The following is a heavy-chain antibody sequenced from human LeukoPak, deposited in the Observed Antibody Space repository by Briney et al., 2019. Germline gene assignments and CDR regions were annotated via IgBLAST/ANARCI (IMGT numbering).Heavy chain of an antibody. J-gene: IGHJ4*02. CDR2: IYYSGST. CDR1: GGSIRSSYYY. V-gene: IGHV4-30-4*08. CDR3: AREGYDSSGYQFDY. Sequence: SGTLSLTCTVSGGSIRSSYYYWGWIRQPPGKGLEWIGYIYYSGSTYYNPSLKSRVTISVDTSKNQFSLKLSSVTAADTAVYYCAREGYDSSGYQFDYWGQGTLVTVSS. D-gene: IGHD3-22*01.